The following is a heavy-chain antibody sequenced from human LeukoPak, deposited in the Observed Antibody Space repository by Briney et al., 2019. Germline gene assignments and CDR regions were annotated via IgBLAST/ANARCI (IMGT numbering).Heavy chain of an antibody. CDR3: LVLRFLEWKVDY. J-gene: IGHJ4*02. CDR1: GFTFSGSA. V-gene: IGHV3-73*01. CDR2: IRSKANSYAT. D-gene: IGHD3-3*01. Sequence: GESLKISCAASGFTFSGSAMHWVRQASGKGLEWVGRIRSKANSYATAYAASVKGRFTISRDDSKNTAYLQMNSLKTEDTAVYYCLVLRFLEWKVDYWGQGTLVTVSS.